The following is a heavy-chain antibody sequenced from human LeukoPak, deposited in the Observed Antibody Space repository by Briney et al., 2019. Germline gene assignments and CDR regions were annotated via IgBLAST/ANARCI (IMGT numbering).Heavy chain of an antibody. Sequence: GVSLRLSCAASGFTFSSYGMHWVRQAPGKGLEWVAFIRYDGSNKYYADSVMGRFTISRDNSNHTLCLQMSSLSAEDTAVYYCAKQAHYYDSSAVFDYWGQGTLVTVSS. CDR2: IRYDGSNK. J-gene: IGHJ4*02. CDR3: AKQAHYYDSSAVFDY. CDR1: GFTFSSYG. V-gene: IGHV3-30*02. D-gene: IGHD3-22*01.